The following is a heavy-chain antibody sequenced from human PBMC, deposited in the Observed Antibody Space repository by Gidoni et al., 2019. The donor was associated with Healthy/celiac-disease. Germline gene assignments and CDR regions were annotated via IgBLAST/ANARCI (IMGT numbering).Heavy chain of an antibody. CDR1: AFTFSSYE. CDR2: ISSSGSTI. Sequence: EVQLVESGGGLVQPGGSLRLSCAASAFTFSSYEMNWVRQAPGKGLAWVSYISSSGSTIYYADSVKGRFTISRDNAKNSLYLQMNSLRAEDTAVYYCARDDPNEWAFDIWGQGTMVTVSS. J-gene: IGHJ3*02. D-gene: IGHD3-3*01. V-gene: IGHV3-48*03. CDR3: ARDDPNEWAFDI.